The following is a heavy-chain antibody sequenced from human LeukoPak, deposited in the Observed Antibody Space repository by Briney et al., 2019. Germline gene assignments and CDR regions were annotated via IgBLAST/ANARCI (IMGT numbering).Heavy chain of an antibody. J-gene: IGHJ6*03. Sequence: ASVKVSCKASGYTFTGYYMHWVRQAPGQGLEWMGGIIPVFDKANYAQKFQDRVTITADDSTTTAYMELSSLTSEDTAIYYCARLGHCCETNCYSDFYYMDVWGKGTTVIVSS. D-gene: IGHD2-2*02. CDR2: IIPVFDKA. CDR3: ARLGHCCETNCYSDFYYMDV. CDR1: GYTFTGYY. V-gene: IGHV1-69*13.